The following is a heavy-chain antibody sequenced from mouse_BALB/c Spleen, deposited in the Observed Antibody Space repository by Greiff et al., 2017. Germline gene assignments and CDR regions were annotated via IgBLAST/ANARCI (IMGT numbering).Heavy chain of an antibody. D-gene: IGHD1-2*01. J-gene: IGHJ2*01. V-gene: IGHV3-2*02. CDR2: ISYSGST. Sequence: EVQLQQSGPGLVKPSQSLSLTCTVTGYSITSDYAWNWIRQFPGNKLEWMGYISYSGSTSYNPSLKSRISITRDTSKNQFFLQLNSVTTEDTATYYCARSGLYYGYDDYWGQGTTLTVSS. CDR1: GYSITSDYA. CDR3: ARSGLYYGYDDY.